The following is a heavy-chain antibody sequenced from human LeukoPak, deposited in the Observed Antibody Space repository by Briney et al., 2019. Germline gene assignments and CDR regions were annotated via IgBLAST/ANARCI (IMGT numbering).Heavy chain of an antibody. CDR1: GGTFSSYA. CDR2: IIPIFGTA. V-gene: IGHV1-69*13. J-gene: IGHJ3*02. CDR3: ARVSRITMIEMEI. Sequence: ASVKVSCKASGGTFSSYAISWVRQAPGQGLEWMGGIIPIFGTANYAQKFQGRVTITADESTSTAYMELRSLRSDDTAVYYCARVSRITMIEMEIWGQGTMVTVSS. D-gene: IGHD3-22*01.